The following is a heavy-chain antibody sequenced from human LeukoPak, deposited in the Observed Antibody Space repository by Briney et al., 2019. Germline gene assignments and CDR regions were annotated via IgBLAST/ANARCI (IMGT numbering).Heavy chain of an antibody. Sequence: PSETLSLTCTVSGGSLSSSSYYWGWVRQPPGRGVEWIGSIYYSGSTYYNPSLKSLFTISVDTSKNQFSLKLSSVTAADTAVYYCAGDLHSSGYFDYWGQGTLVTVSS. D-gene: IGHD3-22*01. J-gene: IGHJ4*02. CDR1: GGSLSSSSYY. CDR2: IYYSGST. V-gene: IGHV4-39*01. CDR3: AGDLHSSGYFDY.